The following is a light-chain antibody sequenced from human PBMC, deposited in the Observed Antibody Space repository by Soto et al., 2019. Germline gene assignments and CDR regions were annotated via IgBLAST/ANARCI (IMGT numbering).Light chain of an antibody. CDR1: SSNIGSNY. V-gene: IGLV1-47*02. J-gene: IGLJ2*01. Sequence: QSVLTQPPSASGTPGQRVTISCSGSSSNIGSNYVYWYQQLPGTAPKLLIYSNNQRPSGLPDRFSGSKSGTSASLAISGLRSEDGADYYCAAWDDSLSGVVFGGGTKLTVL. CDR3: AAWDDSLSGVV. CDR2: SNN.